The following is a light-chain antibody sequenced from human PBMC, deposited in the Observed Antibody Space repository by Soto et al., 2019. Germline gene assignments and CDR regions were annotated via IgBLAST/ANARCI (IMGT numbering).Light chain of an antibody. CDR1: SSDVGGYNY. CDR2: DVS. Sequence: QSALTQPASVSGSPGQSITISCTGTSSDVGGYNYVSWYQQHPGKAPKLMIYDVSNRPSGVSNRFSGSKSGNTASLTISGLQAEEEADYCCSSYKSSTHLYVFGTGTKLTVL. CDR3: SSYKSSTHLYV. V-gene: IGLV2-14*01. J-gene: IGLJ1*01.